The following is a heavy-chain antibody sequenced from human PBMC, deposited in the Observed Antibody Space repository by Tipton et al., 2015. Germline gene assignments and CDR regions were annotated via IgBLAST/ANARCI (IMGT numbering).Heavy chain of an antibody. D-gene: IGHD3-3*01. V-gene: IGHV4-59*01. CDR3: ARDSFGHYSFDS. CDR2: IRNSRYT. Sequence: TLSLTCTVSGGSMSGYYWNWIRQSPGKGLEWIGYIRNSRYTFYNPSLESRVTISVHTSKNQFSLKLISVAAADTAVYHCARDSFGHYSFDSWGPGTLVTVSS. J-gene: IGHJ4*02. CDR1: GGSMSGYY.